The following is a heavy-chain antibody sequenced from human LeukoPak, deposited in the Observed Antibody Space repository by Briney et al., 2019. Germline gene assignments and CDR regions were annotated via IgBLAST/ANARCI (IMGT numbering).Heavy chain of an antibody. V-gene: IGHV3-20*04. J-gene: IGHJ3*02. Sequence: GGSLRLSCAASGFTFDDYGMSWVRQAPGKWLEWVSGINWNGGSTGYADSVKGRFTISRDNAKNSLYLQMNSLRAEDTALYYCASRYSGSYGAFDIWGQGTMVTVSS. CDR2: INWNGGST. D-gene: IGHD1-26*01. CDR1: GFTFDDYG. CDR3: ASRYSGSYGAFDI.